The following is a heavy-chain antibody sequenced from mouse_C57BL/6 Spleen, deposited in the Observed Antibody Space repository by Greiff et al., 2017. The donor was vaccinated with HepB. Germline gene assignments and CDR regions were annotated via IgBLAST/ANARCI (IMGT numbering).Heavy chain of an antibody. D-gene: IGHD2-3*01. Sequence: EVKLMESGGDLVKPGGSLKLSCAASGFTFSSYGMSWVRQTPDKRLEWVATISSGGSYTYYPDSVKGRFTISRDNAKNTLYLQMSSLKSEDTAMYYCARPDGYYRYFDVWGTGTTVTVSS. CDR3: ARPDGYYRYFDV. CDR2: ISSGGSYT. V-gene: IGHV5-6*01. CDR1: GFTFSSYG. J-gene: IGHJ1*03.